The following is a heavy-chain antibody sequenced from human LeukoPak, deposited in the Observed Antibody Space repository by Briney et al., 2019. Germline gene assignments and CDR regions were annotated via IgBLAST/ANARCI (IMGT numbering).Heavy chain of an antibody. CDR3: ARAPAVVVVVAATRWFDP. CDR2: FDPEDGET. CDR1: GYTLTELS. Sequence: GASVKVSCKVSGYTLTELSMHWVRQAPGKGLEWMGGFDPEDGETIYAQKFQGRVTMTEDTSTDTAYMELRSLRSDDTAVYYCARAPAVVVVVAATRWFDPWGQGTLVTVSS. J-gene: IGHJ5*02. D-gene: IGHD2-15*01. V-gene: IGHV1-24*01.